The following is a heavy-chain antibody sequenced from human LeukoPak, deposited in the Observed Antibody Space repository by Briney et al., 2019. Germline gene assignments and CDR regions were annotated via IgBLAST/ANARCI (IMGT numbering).Heavy chain of an antibody. J-gene: IGHJ3*02. Sequence: QSGGSLRLSCAASGFTFSSYAMSWVRQAPGKGLEWVSAIRGSGGSTYYADSVKGRFTISRDNSKNTLYLQMNSLRAEDTAVYYCAKDFGWLLPPVMNAFDIWGQGTMVTVSS. CDR1: GFTFSSYA. D-gene: IGHD3-22*01. CDR3: AKDFGWLLPPVMNAFDI. CDR2: IRGSGGST. V-gene: IGHV3-23*01.